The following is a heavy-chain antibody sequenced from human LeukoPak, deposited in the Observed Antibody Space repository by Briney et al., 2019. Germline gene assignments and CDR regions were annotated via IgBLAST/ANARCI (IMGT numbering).Heavy chain of an antibody. Sequence: PSQTLSLTCAVSGGSISGGGYSWSWIRQPPGKGLEWIGYIYYSGSTTYYNPSLKSRVTISVDRSKNQFSLKLSSVTAADTAVYYCARGWSYDSSGYVDYWGQGTLVTVSS. CDR1: GGSISGGGYS. CDR3: ARGWSYDSSGYVDY. J-gene: IGHJ4*02. D-gene: IGHD3-22*01. V-gene: IGHV4-30-2*01. CDR2: IYYSGSTT.